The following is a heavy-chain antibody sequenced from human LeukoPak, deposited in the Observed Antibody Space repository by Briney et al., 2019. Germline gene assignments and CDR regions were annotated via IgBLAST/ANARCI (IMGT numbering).Heavy chain of an antibody. CDR3: ARGPSNYDSSGSYYYYYGMDV. V-gene: IGHV1-8*01. D-gene: IGHD3-22*01. Sequence: ASVKVSCKASGYTFTSYDINWVRQATGQGLEWMGRMNPNSGNTGYAQKFQGRATMTRNTSISTAYMELSSLRSEDTAVYYCARGPSNYDSSGSYYYYYGMDVWGPGTTVIVSS. J-gene: IGHJ6*02. CDR2: MNPNSGNT. CDR1: GYTFTSYD.